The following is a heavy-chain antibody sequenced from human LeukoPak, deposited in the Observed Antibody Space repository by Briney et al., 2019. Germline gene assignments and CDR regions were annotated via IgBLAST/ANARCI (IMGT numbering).Heavy chain of an antibody. D-gene: IGHD4-17*01. CDR3: ARARIGQYGDYLYYFDH. Sequence: SETLSLTCTVSGGSISSYYWSWIRQPPGKGLERIGYIYYSGSTNYNPSLKSRVTISVDTSKNQFSLKLSSVTAADTAVYYCARARIGQYGDYLYYFDHWGQGTLVTVSS. J-gene: IGHJ4*02. CDR2: IYYSGST. V-gene: IGHV4-59*08. CDR1: GGSISSYY.